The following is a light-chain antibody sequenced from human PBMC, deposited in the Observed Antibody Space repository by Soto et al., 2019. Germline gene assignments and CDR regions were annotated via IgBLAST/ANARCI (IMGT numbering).Light chain of an antibody. J-gene: IGKJ1*01. CDR2: KAS. CDR3: QQYTTYWS. Sequence: DIQMTQSPSTLSASVGDSVTITCRASQSISSWLAWYQLKPGKAPKLLIYKASSLESGVPSRFSGSGSGTEFTLTVSSLQPDDLATYYCQQYTTYWSCGQGTKVEI. CDR1: QSISSW. V-gene: IGKV1-5*03.